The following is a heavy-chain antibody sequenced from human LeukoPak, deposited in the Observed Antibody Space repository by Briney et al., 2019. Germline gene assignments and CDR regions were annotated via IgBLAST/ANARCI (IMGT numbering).Heavy chain of an antibody. Sequence: GGSLRLSCAASGFTYSTYTMNWVRQAPGKGLEWVSAISGSGGSTYYADSVKGRFTISRDNSKNTLYLQMNSLRAEDMAVYYCAKLAGSGSYYPFDYWGQGTLVTVSS. V-gene: IGHV3-23*01. J-gene: IGHJ4*02. D-gene: IGHD3-10*01. CDR1: GFTYSTYT. CDR3: AKLAGSGSYYPFDY. CDR2: ISGSGGST.